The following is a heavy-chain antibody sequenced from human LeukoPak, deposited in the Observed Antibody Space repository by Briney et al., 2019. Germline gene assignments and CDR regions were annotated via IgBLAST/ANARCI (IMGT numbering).Heavy chain of an antibody. CDR2: ISSGGST. CDR3: ARDQAVAGTFDY. D-gene: IGHD6-19*01. V-gene: IGHV3-66*01. Sequence: PGGSLRLSCAASGFTVSNNYMSWVRQAPGKGLEWVSVISSGGSTFYADSVKGRFTISRDTSKNTPYLQMNSLRAEETAVYYCARDQAVAGTFDYWGQGTLVTVSS. CDR1: GFTVSNNY. J-gene: IGHJ4*02.